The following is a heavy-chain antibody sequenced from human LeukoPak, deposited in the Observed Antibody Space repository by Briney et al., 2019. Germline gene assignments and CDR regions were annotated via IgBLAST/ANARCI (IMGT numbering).Heavy chain of an antibody. D-gene: IGHD2-2*01. Sequence: GGSLRLSCAASGFTFSSYEMNWVRQAPGKGLEWVSYISSSGSTIYYADSVKGRFTISRDNAKNSLYLQMNSLRAEDTAVYYGARGSRASTDVWGKGTTVTVSS. CDR1: GFTFSSYE. J-gene: IGHJ6*04. CDR3: ARGSRASTDV. V-gene: IGHV3-48*03. CDR2: ISSSGSTI.